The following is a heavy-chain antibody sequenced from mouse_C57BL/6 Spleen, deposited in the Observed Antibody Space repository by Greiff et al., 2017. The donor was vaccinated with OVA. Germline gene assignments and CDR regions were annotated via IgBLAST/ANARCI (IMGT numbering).Heavy chain of an antibody. J-gene: IGHJ4*01. V-gene: IGHV3-6*01. CDR2: IRYDGSN. CDR1: GYSITSGYY. D-gene: IGHD3-2*02. Sequence: EVQLQESGPGLVKPSQSLSLTCSVTGYSITSGYYSNWIRQSPGNILEWMGYIRYDGSNNYNPSLKNRITITRDTSKNQCFLKLNSVTTEDTATYYCARDQENYYAMDYWGQGTSVTVSS. CDR3: ARDQENYYAMDY.